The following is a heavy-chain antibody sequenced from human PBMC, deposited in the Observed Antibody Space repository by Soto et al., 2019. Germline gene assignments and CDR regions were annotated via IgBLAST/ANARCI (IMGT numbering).Heavy chain of an antibody. CDR1: GGSISSSSYY. V-gene: IGHV4-39*01. CDR3: ARRYGETYFDY. Sequence: SETLSLTCTVSGGSISSSSYYWGWIRQPPGKGLEWIGSIYYSGSTYYNPSLKSRVTISVDTSKNQFSLKLSSVTAADTAVYYCARRYGETYFDYWGQGTLVTVSS. D-gene: IGHD4-17*01. J-gene: IGHJ4*02. CDR2: IYYSGST.